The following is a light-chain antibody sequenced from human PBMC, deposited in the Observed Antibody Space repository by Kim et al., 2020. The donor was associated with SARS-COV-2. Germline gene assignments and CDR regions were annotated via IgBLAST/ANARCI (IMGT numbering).Light chain of an antibody. Sequence: SYELTQPPSVSVSPGQTASITCSVDILGDKYACWYQQKAGQSPVLVICQDSKRPSGIAERFSGSNSGNTATLTISGTQAMDEADYYCQAWDSSTVVFGGG. CDR3: QAWDSSTVV. CDR1: ILGDKY. V-gene: IGLV3-1*01. CDR2: QDS. J-gene: IGLJ2*01.